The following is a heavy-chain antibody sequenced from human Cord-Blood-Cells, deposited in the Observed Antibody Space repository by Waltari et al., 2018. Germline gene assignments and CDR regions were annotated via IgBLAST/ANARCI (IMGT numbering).Heavy chain of an antibody. CDR2: ISPVDSDT. V-gene: IGHV5-51*01. CDR1: GYSFTSYW. J-gene: IGHJ5*02. D-gene: IGHD3-3*01. Sequence: EVQLVQSGAEVKKPGESLKISCKGSGYSFTSYWTGWVRQMPGKGLEWMGIISPVDSDTRYSPSFQGQVTISADKSISTAYLQWSSLKASDTAMYYCASGMGYYDFWSGPNWFDPWGQGTLVTVSS. CDR3: ASGMGYYDFWSGPNWFDP.